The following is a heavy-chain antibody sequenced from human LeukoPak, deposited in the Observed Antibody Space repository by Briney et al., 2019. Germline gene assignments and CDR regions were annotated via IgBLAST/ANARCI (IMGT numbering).Heavy chain of an antibody. D-gene: IGHD2-21*02. Sequence: GASVKVSCKASGYTFTGYYIHWVRQAPGQGLEWMGWINPNSGGTNYAQKFQGRVTMTRDTSISTAYMELSRLRSDDTAVYYCARLPSCGDCYSMIHWGQGTLVTVSS. CDR3: ARLPSCGDCYSMIH. V-gene: IGHV1-2*02. CDR1: GYTFTGYY. J-gene: IGHJ4*02. CDR2: INPNSGGT.